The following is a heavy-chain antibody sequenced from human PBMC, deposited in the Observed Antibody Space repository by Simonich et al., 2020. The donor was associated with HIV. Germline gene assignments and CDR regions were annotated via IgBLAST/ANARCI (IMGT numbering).Heavy chain of an antibody. CDR1: GFTFSSYG. Sequence: QVQLVESGGGVVQPGRSLRLSCAASGFTFSSYGMHWVRQAPGKGLEWVAVITYDGSNKYYAEAVKGRFTISRDNSKNTMYLQMNSLRAEDTAVYYCASGGSISSVWADDYWGQGTLVTVSS. CDR2: ITYDGSNK. CDR3: ASGGSISSVWADDY. D-gene: IGHD3-16*01. J-gene: IGHJ4*02. V-gene: IGHV3-30*07.